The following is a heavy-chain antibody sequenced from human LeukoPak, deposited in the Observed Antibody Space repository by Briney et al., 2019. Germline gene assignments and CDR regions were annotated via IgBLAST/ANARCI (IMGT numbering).Heavy chain of an antibody. Sequence: GGSLRLSCAASGFTFSSYGMHWVRQASGKGLEWVAFIRYDGSNKYYADSVKGRFTTSRDNSKNTLYLQMNSLRAEDTAVYYCARVACSSTSCYNLFFDYWGQGTLVTVSS. J-gene: IGHJ4*02. V-gene: IGHV3-30*02. CDR2: IRYDGSNK. CDR3: ARVACSSTSCYNLFFDY. CDR1: GFTFSSYG. D-gene: IGHD2-2*02.